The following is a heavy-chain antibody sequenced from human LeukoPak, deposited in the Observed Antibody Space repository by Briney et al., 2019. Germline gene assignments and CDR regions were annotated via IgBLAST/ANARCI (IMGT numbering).Heavy chain of an antibody. V-gene: IGHV4-34*01. Sequence: SETLSLTCAVYGGSFSGYYWSWIRQPPGKELEWIGEINHSGSTNYNPSLKSRVTISVDTSKNQFSLKLSSVTAADTAVYYCASGAPYCSSTSCYTEYYYGMDVWGQGTTVTVSS. CDR2: INHSGST. J-gene: IGHJ6*02. CDR1: GGSFSGYY. D-gene: IGHD2-2*01. CDR3: ASGAPYCSSTSCYTEYYYGMDV.